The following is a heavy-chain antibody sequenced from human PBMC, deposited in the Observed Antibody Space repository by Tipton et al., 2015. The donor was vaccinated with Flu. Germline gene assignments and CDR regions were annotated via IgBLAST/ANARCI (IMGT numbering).Heavy chain of an antibody. Sequence: SLRLSCAASGFTFDDYGMGWVRQAPGKGLEWVSGINWNGGSTAYEDSVKGRFTISRDNAKKSLYLQMNSLRAEDTALYYCVRGISGYCGGGTCYSVTFDIWGQGTMVTVSS. CDR1: GFTFDDYG. CDR2: INWNGGST. V-gene: IGHV3-20*04. J-gene: IGHJ3*02. CDR3: VRGISGYCGGGTCYSVTFDI. D-gene: IGHD2-15*01.